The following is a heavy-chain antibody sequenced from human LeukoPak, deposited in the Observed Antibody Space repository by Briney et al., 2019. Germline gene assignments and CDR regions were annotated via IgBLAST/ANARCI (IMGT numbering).Heavy chain of an antibody. D-gene: IGHD4-17*01. V-gene: IGHV1-8*02. CDR2: MNPKSANT. J-gene: IGHJ4*02. CDR1: GYTFTGYY. CDR3: ARGKLTHGDYVAVDF. Sequence: EASVKVSCKASGYTFTGYYLHWVRQATGQGLEWMGWMNPKSANTGYAQKFQGRVTMTRDTSINTAYMELSSLRSEDTAIYYCARGKLTHGDYVAVDFWGQGTLVTVSS.